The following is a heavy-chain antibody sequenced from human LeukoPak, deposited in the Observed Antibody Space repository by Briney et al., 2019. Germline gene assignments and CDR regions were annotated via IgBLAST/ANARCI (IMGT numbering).Heavy chain of an antibody. D-gene: IGHD2-15*01. CDR1: GFTFSSYG. J-gene: IGHJ6*02. Sequence: GGSLRLSCAASGFTFSSYGMHWVRQAPGKGLEWVAVISYDGSNKYYADSVKGRITISRDNSKNTLYLQMNSLRAEDTAVYYCAKDGSGRYCSGGSCSSYYYGMDVWGQGTTVTVSS. CDR2: ISYDGSNK. CDR3: AKDGSGRYCSGGSCSSYYYGMDV. V-gene: IGHV3-30*18.